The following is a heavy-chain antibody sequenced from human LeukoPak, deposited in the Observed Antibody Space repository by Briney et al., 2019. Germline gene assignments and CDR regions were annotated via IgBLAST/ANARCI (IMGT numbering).Heavy chain of an antibody. Sequence: SVKVSCKASGGTFNTFAISWVRQAPGQGLEWMGGIIPMFGTANYAQKFQGRVTITTDESRSTVYMELSSLRSEDTAVYYCAIRCNCASCPFDYWGQGTLVAVSS. CDR1: GGTFNTFA. D-gene: IGHD2-2*01. J-gene: IGHJ4*02. V-gene: IGHV1-69*05. CDR3: AIRCNCASCPFDY. CDR2: IIPMFGTA.